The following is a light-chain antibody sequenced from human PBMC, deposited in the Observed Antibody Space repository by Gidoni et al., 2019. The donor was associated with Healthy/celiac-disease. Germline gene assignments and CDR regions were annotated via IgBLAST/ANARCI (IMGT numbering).Light chain of an antibody. J-gene: IGKJ1*01. CDR1: QSISSY. Sequence: DIQMTQSPSSLSASVGDRVTITCRASQSISSYLNWYQQKPGKAPKLLIYAASSLQSGVPSRFSGSGSGTDFTLTISSLQPEDFATYYCQQSYSTPLVFXXXTKVEIK. V-gene: IGKV1-39*01. CDR2: AAS. CDR3: QQSYSTPLV.